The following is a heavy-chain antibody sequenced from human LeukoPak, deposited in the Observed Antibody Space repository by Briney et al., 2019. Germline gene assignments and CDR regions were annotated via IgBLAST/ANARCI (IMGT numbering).Heavy chain of an antibody. D-gene: IGHD3-22*01. J-gene: IGHJ6*02. V-gene: IGHV3-23*01. Sequence: GGSLRLSCAASGFTFSSYAMSWVRQAPGKGLEWVSATSGSGGSTYYADSVKGRFTISRDNSKNTLYLQMDSLRAEDTAVYYCAKVLDDSSGYYWGGYYYGMDVWGQGTTVTVSS. CDR3: AKVLDDSSGYYWGGYYYGMDV. CDR2: TSGSGGST. CDR1: GFTFSSYA.